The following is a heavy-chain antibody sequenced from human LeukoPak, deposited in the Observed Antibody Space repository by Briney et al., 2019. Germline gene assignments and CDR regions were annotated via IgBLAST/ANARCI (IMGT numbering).Heavy chain of an antibody. V-gene: IGHV6-1*01. CDR1: GDSVSSNRVA. Sequence: PSQTLSLTCAITGDSVSSNRVAWNWIRQSPSRGLEWLGRTYYRSKWYNDYAVSVKSRITINPDTSKNQFSLQLKFVTPEDTAVYYCARDPYSSFFGALDIWGQGTLVTVSS. CDR3: ARDPYSSFFGALDI. J-gene: IGHJ3*02. D-gene: IGHD6-6*01. CDR2: TYYRSKWYN.